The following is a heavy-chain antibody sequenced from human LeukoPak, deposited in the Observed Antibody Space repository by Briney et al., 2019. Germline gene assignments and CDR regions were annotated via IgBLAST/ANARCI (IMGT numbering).Heavy chain of an antibody. D-gene: IGHD2-15*01. Sequence: SETLSLTCTVSGGSISSSSYYWGWIRQPPGKGLEWIGSIYYSGSTYYNPSLKSRVTISVDTSKNQFSLKLSSVTAADTAVYYCANLILYRSGGSCYSAYFDYWGQGTLVTVSS. CDR3: ANLILYRSGGSCYSAYFDY. CDR1: GGSISSSSYY. J-gene: IGHJ4*02. V-gene: IGHV4-39*01. CDR2: IYYSGST.